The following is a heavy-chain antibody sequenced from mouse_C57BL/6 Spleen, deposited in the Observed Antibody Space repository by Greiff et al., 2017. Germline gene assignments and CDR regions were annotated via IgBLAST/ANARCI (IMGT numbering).Heavy chain of an antibody. V-gene: IGHV1-55*01. Sequence: VQLQQPGAELVKPGASVKMSCKASGYTFTSYWITWVKQRPGQGLEWIGDIYPGSGSTNYNEKFKSKATLTVDTSSSTAYMQLSSLTSEDSAVYYCARVGGGYYDYYAMDYWGQGTSVTVSS. CDR1: GYTFTSYW. CDR3: ARVGGGYYDYYAMDY. D-gene: IGHD2-3*01. CDR2: IYPGSGST. J-gene: IGHJ4*01.